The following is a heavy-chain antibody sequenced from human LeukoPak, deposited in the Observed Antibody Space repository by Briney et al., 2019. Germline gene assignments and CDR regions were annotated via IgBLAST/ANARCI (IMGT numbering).Heavy chain of an antibody. CDR1: GFTFISDS. CDR2: ISSSSSYI. Sequence: PGRSLRLSCAASGFTFISDSMNGVGQAPGKGREGVSSISSSSSYIYYADSVKGRFTISRDNAKNSLYLQMNSLGAEDTAVYYCAMLSSGSTNIDYWGQGTLVTVSS. V-gene: IGHV3-21*01. J-gene: IGHJ4*02. D-gene: IGHD3-22*01. CDR3: AMLSSGSTNIDY.